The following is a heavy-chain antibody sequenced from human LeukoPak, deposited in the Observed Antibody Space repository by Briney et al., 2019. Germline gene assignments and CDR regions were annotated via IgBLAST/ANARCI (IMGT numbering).Heavy chain of an antibody. CDR2: ISYDGSNK. CDR3: ARARAYYYDSSGYYDY. D-gene: IGHD3-22*01. V-gene: IGHV3-30*03. CDR1: GFTFSSHG. J-gene: IGHJ4*02. Sequence: QTGGSLRLSCAASGFTFSSHGMHWVRQAPGKGLEWVAVISYDGSNKYYADSVKGRFTISRDNSKNTLYLQMNSLRAEDTAVYYCARARAYYYDSSGYYDYWGQGTLVTVSS.